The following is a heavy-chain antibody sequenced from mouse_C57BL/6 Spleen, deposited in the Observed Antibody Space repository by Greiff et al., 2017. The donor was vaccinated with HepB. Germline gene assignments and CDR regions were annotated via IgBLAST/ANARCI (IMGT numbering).Heavy chain of an antibody. CDR3: AIFYGSNLFAY. CDR1: GYTFTSYW. D-gene: IGHD1-1*01. Sequence: QVQLQQSGAELVKPGASVKVSCKASGYTFTSYWMHWVKQRPGQGLEWIGRIHPSDSDTNYNQKFKGKATLTVDKSSSTADMQLSSLTSEDSAVYYCAIFYGSNLFAYWGQGTLVTVSA. V-gene: IGHV1-74*01. J-gene: IGHJ3*01. CDR2: IHPSDSDT.